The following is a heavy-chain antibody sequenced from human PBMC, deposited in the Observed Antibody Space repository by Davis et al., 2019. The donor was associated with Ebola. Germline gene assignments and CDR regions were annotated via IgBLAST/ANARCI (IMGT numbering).Heavy chain of an antibody. V-gene: IGHV3-15*07. CDR2: IKSKTDGGTI. Sequence: PGRSLRLSCAASGFTFPHAWMNCVRQAPGKGLEWVGRIKSKTDGGTIDYAAPVKGRFTILRDDSKNTLYLQMNSLKTEDTAVYYCTTGAVEMLDSWGQGTLVTVSS. J-gene: IGHJ4*02. D-gene: IGHD5-24*01. CDR1: GFTFPHAW. CDR3: TTGAVEMLDS.